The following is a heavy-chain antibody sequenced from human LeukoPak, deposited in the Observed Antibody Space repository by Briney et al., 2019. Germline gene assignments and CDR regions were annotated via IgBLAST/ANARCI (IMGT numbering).Heavy chain of an antibody. CDR1: GFTFSSYS. CDR2: MSSGSRHI. D-gene: IGHD3-3*01. V-gene: IGHV3-21*01. J-gene: IGHJ4*02. CDR3: VRDRPTGASRLFVVQ. Sequence: PGGSLRLSCAASGFTFSSYSMTWVRQAPGKGLEWVSSMSSGSRHIYYADSVRGRFTISRDNAKNSLYLLMNSLRAEDTAVYYCVRDRPTGASRLFVVQWGQGTLVTVSS.